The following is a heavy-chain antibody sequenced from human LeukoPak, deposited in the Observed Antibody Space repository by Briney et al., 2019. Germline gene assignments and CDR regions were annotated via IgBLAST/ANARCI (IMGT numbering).Heavy chain of an antibody. D-gene: IGHD3-10*01. V-gene: IGHV1-18*01. CDR2: ISAYNGNT. J-gene: IGHJ4*02. Sequence: ASVKVSCKASGYTFTTYGISWVRQAPGQGLEWMGWISAYNGNTHYAQKVQGRVTMTTDTSTSTAYMELRSLRSDDTAVYYCARVLMVRGVIIYFDSWGQGTLVTVSS. CDR1: GYTFTTYG. CDR3: ARVLMVRGVIIYFDS.